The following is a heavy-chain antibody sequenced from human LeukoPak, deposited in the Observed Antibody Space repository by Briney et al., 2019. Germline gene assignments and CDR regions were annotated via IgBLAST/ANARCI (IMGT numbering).Heavy chain of an antibody. CDR2: ISYSGST. J-gene: IGHJ4*02. CDR1: GGSISSSSYY. V-gene: IGHV4-61*01. CDR3: TRDRRDGYNYVDV. Sequence: PSETLSLTCTVSGGSISSSSYYWGWIRQPPGKGLEWIGYISYSGSTGYNPSLKSRVTMSVDTSKNQFSLKLNSVTPADTAIYYCTRDRRDGYNYVDVWGQGTLVTVSS. D-gene: IGHD5-24*01.